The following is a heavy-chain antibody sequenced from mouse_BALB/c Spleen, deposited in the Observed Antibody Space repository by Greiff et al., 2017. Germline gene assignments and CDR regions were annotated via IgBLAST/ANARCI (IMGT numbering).Heavy chain of an antibody. J-gene: IGHJ2*01. V-gene: IGHV5-6-3*01. D-gene: IGHD1-1*01. CDR1: GFTFSSYG. CDR2: INSNGGST. CDR3: AREALRIFDY. Sequence: EVKLVESGGGLVQPGGSLKLSCAASGFTFSSYGMSWVRQTPDKRLELVATINSNGGSTYYPDSVKGRFTISRDNAKNTLYLQMSSLKSEDTAMYYCAREALRIFDYWGQGTTLTVSS.